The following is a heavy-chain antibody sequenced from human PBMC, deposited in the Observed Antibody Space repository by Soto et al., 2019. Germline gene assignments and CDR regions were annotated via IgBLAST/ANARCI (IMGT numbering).Heavy chain of an antibody. V-gene: IGHV4-30-4*01. J-gene: IGHJ4*02. Sequence: PSETLSLTCTVSGDSISSGDYYWSWIRQPPGKGLEWIGYIYYSGSTYYNPSLKSRVTISVDTSKNQFSLKLSSVTAADTAVYYCASVRYFDWLLSLQRTTTFDYWGQGTLVTVSS. CDR3: ASVRYFDWLLSLQRTTTFDY. CDR2: IYYSGST. D-gene: IGHD3-9*01. CDR1: GDSISSGDYY.